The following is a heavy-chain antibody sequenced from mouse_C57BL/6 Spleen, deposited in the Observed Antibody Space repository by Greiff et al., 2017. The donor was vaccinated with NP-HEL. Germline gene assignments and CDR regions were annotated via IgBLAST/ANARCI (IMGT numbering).Heavy chain of an antibody. J-gene: IGHJ4*01. D-gene: IGHD1-1*01. V-gene: IGHV7-3*01. Sequence: EVMLVESGGGLVQPGGSLSLSCAASGFTFTDYYMSWVRQPPGKALEWLGFIRNKANGYTTEYSASVKGRFTISRDNSQSILYLQMNALRAEDSATYYCARFDGSRGPYYYAMDYWGQGTSVTVSS. CDR2: IRNKANGYTT. CDR3: ARFDGSRGPYYYAMDY. CDR1: GFTFTDYY.